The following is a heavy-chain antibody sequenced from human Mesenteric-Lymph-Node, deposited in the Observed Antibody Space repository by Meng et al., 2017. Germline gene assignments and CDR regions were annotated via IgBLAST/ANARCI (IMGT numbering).Heavy chain of an antibody. V-gene: IGHV3-11*04. J-gene: IGHJ5*02. CDR3: ARDHGFLNWFDP. CDR1: GFTFIDYY. Sequence: QVQLVESGGCLVKAGGSLRLSCAASGFTFIDYYMTWIRQPPGQGLEWLASISPTSGSLYYADSVKGRFSISRDNAKNSLSLQMNGLRVQDTAVYYCARDHGFLNWFDPWGQGTLVTVSS. CDR2: ISPTSGSL. D-gene: IGHD2/OR15-2a*01.